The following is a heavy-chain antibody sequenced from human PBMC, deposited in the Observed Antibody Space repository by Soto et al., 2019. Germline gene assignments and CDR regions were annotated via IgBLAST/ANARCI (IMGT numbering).Heavy chain of an antibody. CDR3: ASGRGYCSSTSCYTRNWFDP. V-gene: IGHV1-69*06. CDR2: IIPIFGTA. D-gene: IGHD2-2*02. J-gene: IGHJ5*02. Sequence: SVKVSCKASGGTFSSYAISWVRQAPGQGLEWMGGIIPIFGTANYAQKFQGRVTITADKSTSTAYMELSSLRSEDTAMYYCASGRGYCSSTSCYTRNWFDPWGQGTLVIVSS. CDR1: GGTFSSYA.